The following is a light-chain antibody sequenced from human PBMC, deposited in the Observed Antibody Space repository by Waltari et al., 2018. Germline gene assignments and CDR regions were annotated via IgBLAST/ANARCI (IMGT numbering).Light chain of an antibody. CDR2: AVS. J-gene: IGLJ2*01. CDR1: SSDVGNYTR. V-gene: IGLV2-23*02. CDR3: SSYAGSSKGV. Sequence: QSALTQPASVSGSPGQSITISCTGTSSDVGNYTRVSWYQQHPGKAPKPMIYAVSKRPSGVSDRFSGSKSGDMASLTISGLQPEDEAEYFCSSYAGSSKGVFGGGTKVTVL.